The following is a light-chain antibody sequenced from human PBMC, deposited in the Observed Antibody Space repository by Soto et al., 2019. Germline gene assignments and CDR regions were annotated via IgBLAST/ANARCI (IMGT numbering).Light chain of an antibody. CDR2: DAS. Sequence: EIVLTQSPTTLSLSPGERATLSCRASQSVSSYFAWYQQKPGQAPRLLIYDASTRAAGIPARFSGSGSGTDFTLTISSLEPEDFAVYYCQQRSNWPTFGQGTKVDIK. J-gene: IGKJ1*01. CDR3: QQRSNWPT. CDR1: QSVSSY. V-gene: IGKV3-11*01.